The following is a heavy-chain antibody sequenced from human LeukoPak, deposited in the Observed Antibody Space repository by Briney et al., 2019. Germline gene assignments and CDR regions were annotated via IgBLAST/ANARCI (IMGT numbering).Heavy chain of an antibody. CDR3: AVVAVAATQRGVFDI. D-gene: IGHD6-19*01. CDR1: GYTFTSYD. Sequence: ASVKVSCKASGYTFTSYDINWVRQATGQGLEWMGWMNPNSGNTGYAQKFQGRVTMTRNTSISTAYMELSSLRSEDTAVYYCAVVAVAATQRGVFDIWGQGTMVTVSS. CDR2: MNPNSGNT. V-gene: IGHV1-8*01. J-gene: IGHJ3*02.